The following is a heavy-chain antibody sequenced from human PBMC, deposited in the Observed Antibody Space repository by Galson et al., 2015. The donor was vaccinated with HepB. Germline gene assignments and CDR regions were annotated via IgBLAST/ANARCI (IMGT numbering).Heavy chain of an antibody. CDR1: GLNLKLYG. Sequence: PLTPPRPASGLNLKLYGMTRARQAPGNGLESAASTTARNTYLFHADSAKGRFTIPRDDAQNSVFLLMNTLGVEDTALYYCARDLKSGNSSQIDFWGQGTLVTVFS. J-gene: IGHJ4*02. V-gene: IGHV3-21*01. D-gene: IGHD6-6*01. CDR2: TTARNTYL. CDR3: ARDLKSGNSSQIDF.